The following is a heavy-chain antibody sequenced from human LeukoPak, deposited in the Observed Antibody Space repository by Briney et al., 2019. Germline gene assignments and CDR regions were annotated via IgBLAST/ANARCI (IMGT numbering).Heavy chain of an antibody. Sequence: SETLSLTCTVSGYSISSGYYWGWIRQPPGKGLEWIGSIYHSGSTYYNPSLKSRVTISVDTSKNQFSLKLSSVTAADTAVYYCARVSGGWDIVVVPAAGWFDPWGQGTLVTVSS. CDR2: IYHSGST. V-gene: IGHV4-38-2*02. D-gene: IGHD2-2*01. CDR3: ARVSGGWDIVVVPAAGWFDP. CDR1: GYSISSGYY. J-gene: IGHJ5*02.